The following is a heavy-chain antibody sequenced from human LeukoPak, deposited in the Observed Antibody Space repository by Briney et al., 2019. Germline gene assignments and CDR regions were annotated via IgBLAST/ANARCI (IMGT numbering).Heavy chain of an antibody. D-gene: IGHD1-26*01. V-gene: IGHV1-2*02. CDR2: INPNGGGT. CDR3: ARDYSRVGATGPFDY. Sequence: ASVKVSCKASGYTFTGYYLQWVRQAPGQGLEWMGWINPNGGGTNSAQKFQGRVTMTWDTSISTAYMELSRLISDDTAVYYCARDYSRVGATGPFDYWGQGTLVTVSS. J-gene: IGHJ4*02. CDR1: GYTFTGYY.